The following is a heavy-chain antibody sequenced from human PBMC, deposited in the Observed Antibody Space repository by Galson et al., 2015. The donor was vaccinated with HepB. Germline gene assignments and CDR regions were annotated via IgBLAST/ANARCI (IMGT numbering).Heavy chain of an antibody. CDR2: ISAYNGNT. Sequence: SVKVSCKASGYTFTSYGISWVRQAPGQGLEWMGWISAYNGNTNYAQKLQGRVTMTTDTSTSTAYMELRSLRSDDTAVYYCARDRIAVAEASDYYYGMDVWGQGTTVTVSS. D-gene: IGHD6-19*01. V-gene: IGHV1-18*04. CDR1: GYTFTSYG. CDR3: ARDRIAVAEASDYYYGMDV. J-gene: IGHJ6*02.